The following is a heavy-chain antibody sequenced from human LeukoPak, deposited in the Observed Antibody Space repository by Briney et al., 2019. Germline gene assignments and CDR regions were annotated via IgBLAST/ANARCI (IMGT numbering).Heavy chain of an antibody. CDR3: SRENGAFSPFGY. J-gene: IGHJ4*02. D-gene: IGHD2-8*01. CDR1: GGSISSGGYY. CDR2: IYYSGST. V-gene: IGHV4-31*03. Sequence: SETLSLTCTVSGGSISSGGYYWSWIRQHPGKGLEWIGYIYYSGSTYYTPSLKSRVTMALDKSKNHLSLNLTSVTAADTAVYYCSRENGAFSPFGYWGQGTLVTVPS.